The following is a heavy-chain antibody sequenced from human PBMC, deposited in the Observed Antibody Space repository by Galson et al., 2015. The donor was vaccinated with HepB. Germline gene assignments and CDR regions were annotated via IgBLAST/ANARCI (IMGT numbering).Heavy chain of an antibody. Sequence: SLRLSCAASGFTFSDHYMDWVRQAPGKGLEWVGRTRNKANSYTTEYAASVKGRFTISRDDSKNSLYLQMNSLKIEDTAVYYCARIDNLSLDYWGQGTQVTVSS. CDR1: GFTFSDHY. CDR2: TRNKANSYTT. D-gene: IGHD1-1*01. CDR3: ARIDNLSLDY. V-gene: IGHV3-72*01. J-gene: IGHJ4*02.